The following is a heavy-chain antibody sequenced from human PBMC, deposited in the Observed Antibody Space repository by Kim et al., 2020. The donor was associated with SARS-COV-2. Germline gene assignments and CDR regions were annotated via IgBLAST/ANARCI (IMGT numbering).Heavy chain of an antibody. J-gene: IGHJ4*02. D-gene: IGHD3-9*01. CDR2: VNPGGGST. CDR3: ARGFLPLRYFDY. CDR1: GYTFTSYC. Sequence: ASVKVSCKASGYTFTSYCLHWVRQAPGQGLEWMGVVNPGGGSTNYGQKFQGRISMTRDTSTSTVYMELSSLTPEDTAVYYCARGFLPLRYFDYWGQGVLVTVSS. V-gene: IGHV1-46*01.